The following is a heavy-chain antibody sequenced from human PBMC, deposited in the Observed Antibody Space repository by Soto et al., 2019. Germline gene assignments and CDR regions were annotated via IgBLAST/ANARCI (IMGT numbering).Heavy chain of an antibody. J-gene: IGHJ4*02. CDR2: IHHGGST. CDR1: GGPFGGFY. CDR3: ARGYRISMVILTTNHFDS. V-gene: IGHV4-34*01. Sequence: KTSETLSLTCAVNGGPFGGFYWTWIRQSPGKGLEWIGEIHHGGSTNYNPSLKSRVTMSLDTSKNQFSLKLTPVTAADTAVYYCARGYRISMVILTTNHFDSWGQGTPVTVSS. D-gene: IGHD3-10*01.